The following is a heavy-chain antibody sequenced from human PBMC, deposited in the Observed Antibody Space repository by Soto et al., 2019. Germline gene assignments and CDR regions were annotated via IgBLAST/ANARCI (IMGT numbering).Heavy chain of an antibody. CDR1: GFTFSTYA. D-gene: IGHD2-2*01. V-gene: IGHV3-23*01. CDR3: AKAISSTNYYYGMNV. J-gene: IGHJ6*01. CDR2: ITSVSNT. Sequence: EVQLLESGGGLVQPGGSLRLSCTVSGFTFSTYAMSWVRQAPGKGLAWVSVITSVSNTYYAGSVKGRFTISRDNSRSTLYLQMNSLRAEDTAVYYCAKAISSTNYYYGMNVW.